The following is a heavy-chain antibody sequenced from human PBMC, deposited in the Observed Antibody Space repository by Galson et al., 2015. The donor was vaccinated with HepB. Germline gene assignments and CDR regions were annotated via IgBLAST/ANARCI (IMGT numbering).Heavy chain of an antibody. V-gene: IGHV3-7*03. CDR2: ISPDGSRK. CDR1: GFTFSSYW. Sequence: SLRLSCAASGFTFSSYWMTWVRQAPGKGLEWVANISPDGSRKYYVDSLKGRFTISRDNAKNSLYLQMNSLRAEDTAVYYCAGGDVSDISVQGTMVTASS. D-gene: IGHD6-25*01. CDR3: AGGDVSDI. J-gene: IGHJ3*02.